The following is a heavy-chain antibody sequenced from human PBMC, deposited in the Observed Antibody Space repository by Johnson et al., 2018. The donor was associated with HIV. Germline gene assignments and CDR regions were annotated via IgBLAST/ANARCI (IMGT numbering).Heavy chain of an antibody. CDR3: ARASAATKGNAFAV. J-gene: IGHJ3*01. D-gene: IGHD1-26*01. CDR1: GFTFDDYA. Sequence: VQLVESGGGLVQPGRSLRLSCAASGFTFDDYAMHWVRQAPGKGLEWVSGINWNVGSTGYADSVKGRFTISRDNAKNSLYLPMNSLRAEDTALYYCARASAATKGNAFAVWGQGTMVTVSS. V-gene: IGHV3-20*04. CDR2: INWNVGST.